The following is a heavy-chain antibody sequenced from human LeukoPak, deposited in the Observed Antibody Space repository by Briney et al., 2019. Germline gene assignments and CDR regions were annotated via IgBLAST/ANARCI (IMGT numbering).Heavy chain of an antibody. CDR1: GFTFSTHD. D-gene: IGHD4-17*01. V-gene: IGHV3-13*01. Sequence: PGGSLRLSCAASGFTFSTHDFHWVRQVTGRGLEWVSAIGAGHDTYYPVSVEGRFTISRQNARNSLYLQMNSLRADDTAVYYCAREKPDTVTAGWSFGLWGRGTLVTVSS. CDR3: AREKPDTVTAGWSFGL. CDR2: IGAGHDT. J-gene: IGHJ2*01.